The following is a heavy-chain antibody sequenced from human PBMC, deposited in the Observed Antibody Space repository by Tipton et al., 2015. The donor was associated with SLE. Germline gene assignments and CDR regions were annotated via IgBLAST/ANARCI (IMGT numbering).Heavy chain of an antibody. CDR1: GGSISSYY. V-gene: IGHV4-59*04. Sequence: TLSLTCTVSGGSISSYYWSWIRQPPGKRLEWIGTIHYSGITYYNPSLKSRVSVSVDTSKNQFSLRLSSVTAADTALYYCARHEIFGLLDHDADNWFDPWGQGTLVTVSS. D-gene: IGHD3/OR15-3a*01. CDR2: IHYSGIT. CDR3: ARHEIFGLLDHDADNWFDP. J-gene: IGHJ5*02.